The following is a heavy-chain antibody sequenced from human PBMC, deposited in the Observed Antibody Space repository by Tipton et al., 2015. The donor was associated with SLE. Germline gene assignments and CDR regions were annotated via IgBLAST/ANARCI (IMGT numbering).Heavy chain of an antibody. J-gene: IGHJ4*02. CDR3: ARVGGSTDAGTRY. Sequence: TLSLTCAVYGGSLSGNYWSWIRQPPGKGLEWVGELNHSGGTNSNPSLKSRVTISVDTSKNQFSLKLSSVTAADTAVYYCARVGGSTDAGTRYWGQGTLVTVSS. CDR2: LNHSGGT. CDR1: GGSLSGNY. D-gene: IGHD1-7*01. V-gene: IGHV4-34*01.